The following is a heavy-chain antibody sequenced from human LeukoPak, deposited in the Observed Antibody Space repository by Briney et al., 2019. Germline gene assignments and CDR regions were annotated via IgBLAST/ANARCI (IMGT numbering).Heavy chain of an antibody. CDR2: ISGSGGST. CDR1: GFTFSSYA. D-gene: IGHD3-10*01. V-gene: IGHV3-23*01. Sequence: GGSLRLSCAASGFTFSSYAMSWVRQAPGKGLEWVSAISGSGGSTYYTDSVKGRFTISRDNSKNTLYLQMNSLRAEDTAVYYCAKGARMVRGVIIAHWGQGTLVTVSS. CDR3: AKGARMVRGVIIAH. J-gene: IGHJ4*02.